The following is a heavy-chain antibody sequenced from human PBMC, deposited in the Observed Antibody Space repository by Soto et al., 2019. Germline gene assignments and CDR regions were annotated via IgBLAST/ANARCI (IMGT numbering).Heavy chain of an antibody. D-gene: IGHD3-10*01. Sequence: QVQLVQSGAEVKKPGSSVKVSCKASGGTFSSYTISWVRQAPGQGLEWMGRIIPILGIANYAQKFQGRVTITADKSTSTAYMELSSLRSEDTAVYYCARDFSAAYYGSGLGGYYWGQGTLVTVSS. V-gene: IGHV1-69*08. J-gene: IGHJ4*02. CDR3: ARDFSAAYYGSGLGGYY. CDR2: IIPILGIA. CDR1: GGTFSSYT.